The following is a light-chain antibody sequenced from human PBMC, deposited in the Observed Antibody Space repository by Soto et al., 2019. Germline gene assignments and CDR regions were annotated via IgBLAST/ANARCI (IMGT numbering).Light chain of an antibody. CDR1: SSNIGAGRD. CDR2: DSN. V-gene: IGLV1-40*01. Sequence: QSVLTQAHSVSGAPGRRVTISCTGSSSNIGAGRDVHWYRQLPGAAPKFLISDSNHRPSGVPDRFSVSKSGASASLAITGLRPEDDVEYCCKYYRNSLSGLYVFGTGTKVTGL. CDR3: KYYRNSLSGLYV. J-gene: IGLJ1*01.